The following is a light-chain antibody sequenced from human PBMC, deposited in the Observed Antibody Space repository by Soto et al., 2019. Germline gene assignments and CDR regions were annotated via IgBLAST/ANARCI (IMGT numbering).Light chain of an antibody. CDR2: AAS. CDR3: HHYDNWPPWT. CDR1: RSLSTN. J-gene: IGKJ1*01. V-gene: IGKV3-15*01. Sequence: EIVMTQSPATLSVSPGERVTLSCRASRSLSTNLAWFQQQPRQAPTRLTYAASARATGIPARFSGSGSGTEFTLTNSSLQSEDFAVYYCHHYDNWPPWTFGQGTKVAIK.